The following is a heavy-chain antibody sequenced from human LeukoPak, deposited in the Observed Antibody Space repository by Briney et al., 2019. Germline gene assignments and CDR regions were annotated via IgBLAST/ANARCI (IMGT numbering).Heavy chain of an antibody. V-gene: IGHV3-23*01. CDR2: ISGSGGST. CDR1: GFTFSSYA. J-gene: IGHJ4*02. Sequence: QPGGSLRLSCAASGFTFSSYAMSWVRQAPGKGLEWVSAISGSGGSTYYADSVKGRFTISRDNSKNTLYLQMNCLRAEDTAVYYCAKAGANWEYYFDYWGQGTLVTVSS. D-gene: IGHD7-27*01. CDR3: AKAGANWEYYFDY.